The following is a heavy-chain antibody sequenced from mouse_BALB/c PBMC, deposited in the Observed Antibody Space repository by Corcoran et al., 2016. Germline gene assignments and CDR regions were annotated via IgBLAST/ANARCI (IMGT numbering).Heavy chain of an antibody. D-gene: IGHD2-2*01. CDR1: GFNIKDTY. CDR2: IDPANGNT. V-gene: IGHV14-3*02. Sequence: EVQLQQSGAELVKPGASVKLSCTASGFNIKDTYMHWVKQRPEQGLEWIGRIDPANGNTKYDPKFQGKATIPADTSSNTAYLQLSSLTSEDTAVYYCASGYEYFDVWGAGTTVTVSS. J-gene: IGHJ1*01. CDR3: ASGYEYFDV.